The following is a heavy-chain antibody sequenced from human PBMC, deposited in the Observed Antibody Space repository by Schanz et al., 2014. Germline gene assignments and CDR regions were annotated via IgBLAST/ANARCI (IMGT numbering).Heavy chain of an antibody. D-gene: IGHD3-10*01. CDR3: TADLWFGAVWGVW. Sequence: EVQLVESGGGLVKPGGSLRLSCATSGFTLNNAWMNWVRQAPGKGLQWVARIKSKTDGRTRDYAAPVKGRFTISTDDSKNTMYLQENSLQTEGTTVYYCTADLWFGAVWGVWWGQGTLVTVSS. J-gene: IGHJ4*02. CDR1: GFTLNNAW. CDR2: IKSKTDGRTR. V-gene: IGHV3-15*01.